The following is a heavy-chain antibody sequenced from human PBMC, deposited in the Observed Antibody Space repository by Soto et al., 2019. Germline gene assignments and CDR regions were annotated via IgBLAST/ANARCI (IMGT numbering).Heavy chain of an antibody. V-gene: IGHV3-11*01. CDR2: ISSTGSSI. CDR1: GLTFSDSY. CDR3: ARVRFGEWGYAMDV. Sequence: VQLVESGGGLVKPGGSLRLSCAASGLTFSDSYLNWIRHAPGKGLEWLAYISSTGSSIFYAGSVTGRFTISRDNAKNSLYLQMNSLRAEDTAMYYCARVRFGEWGYAMDVWGQGTTVTVSS. D-gene: IGHD3-10*01. J-gene: IGHJ6*02.